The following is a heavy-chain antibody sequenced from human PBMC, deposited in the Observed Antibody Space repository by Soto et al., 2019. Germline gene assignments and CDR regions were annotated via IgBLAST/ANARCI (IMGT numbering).Heavy chain of an antibody. V-gene: IGHV3-23*01. CDR1: GFTFSAYS. J-gene: IGHJ4*02. D-gene: IGHD2-15*01. CDR3: AKDSLPEIHCKAGTCYYFDD. Sequence: GGSLRLSCATSGFTFSAYSMTWVRQAPGKGLEWFSTVSASGGTTYYADSVKGRFAISRDESNNTLSLQMNSLRAEDTGVYYCAKDSLPEIHCKAGTCYYFDDRGQGTPVTVPS. CDR2: VSASGGTT.